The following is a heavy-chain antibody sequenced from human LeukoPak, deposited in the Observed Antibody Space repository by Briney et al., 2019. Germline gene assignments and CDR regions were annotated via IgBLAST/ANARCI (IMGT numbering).Heavy chain of an antibody. V-gene: IGHV1-46*01. CDR1: GYTFTIYY. J-gene: IGHJ4*02. CDR2: INPSGGST. CDR3: ARDRSGNYSRRFFDY. Sequence: GASVKVSRKASGYTFTIYYMNWVRQAPGQGLEWMGIINPSGGSTSYAQKFQGRVTMTRDMSTSTVYMELSSLRSEDTAVYYCARDRSGNYSRRFFDYWGQGTLVTVSS. D-gene: IGHD3-22*01.